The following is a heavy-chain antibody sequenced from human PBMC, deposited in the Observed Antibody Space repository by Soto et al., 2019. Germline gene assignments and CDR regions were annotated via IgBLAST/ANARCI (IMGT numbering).Heavy chain of an antibody. CDR1: GGSISSSSYY. Sequence: QLQLQESGPGLVKPSETLSLTCTVSGGSISSSSYYWGWIRQPPGKGLEWIGSIYYSGSTYYNPSLKSRVTISVDTSKNQFSLKLSSVTAADTAVYYCGRHVGYSSSWFDYWGQGTLVTVSS. CDR2: IYYSGST. J-gene: IGHJ4*02. D-gene: IGHD6-13*01. CDR3: GRHVGYSSSWFDY. V-gene: IGHV4-39*01.